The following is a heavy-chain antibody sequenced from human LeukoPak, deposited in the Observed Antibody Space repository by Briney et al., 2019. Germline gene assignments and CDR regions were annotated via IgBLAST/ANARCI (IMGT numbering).Heavy chain of an antibody. Sequence: GASVKVSCKASGGTFSSYAISWVRQAPGQGLEWMGRIIPILGIANYAQKFQGRATITADKSTSTAYMELSSLRSEDTAVYYCARDLCGGDCSLYWYFDLWGRGTLVTVSS. J-gene: IGHJ2*01. CDR1: GGTFSSYA. D-gene: IGHD2-21*02. V-gene: IGHV1-69*04. CDR3: ARDLCGGDCSLYWYFDL. CDR2: IIPILGIA.